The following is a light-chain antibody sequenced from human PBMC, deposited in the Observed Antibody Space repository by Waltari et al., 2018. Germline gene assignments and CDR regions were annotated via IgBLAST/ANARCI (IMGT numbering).Light chain of an antibody. CDR1: QSVTGSY. CDR2: GAS. Sequence: EVVLTQSPGTLSLSPGERATLSCRASQSVTGSYLAWYQQKPGQAPRRLIYGASSRATGIPDRFSGSESGTDFTLTISRLEPEDFAVYFCQQYGSTPLTFGGGTKVEIK. V-gene: IGKV3-20*01. CDR3: QQYGSTPLT. J-gene: IGKJ4*01.